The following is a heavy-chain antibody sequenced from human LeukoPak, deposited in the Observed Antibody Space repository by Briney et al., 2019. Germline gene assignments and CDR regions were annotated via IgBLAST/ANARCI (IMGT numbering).Heavy chain of an antibody. J-gene: IGHJ4*02. Sequence: PSETLSLTCTVSGGSISTYYWSWIRQPAGKGLEWIASASTYYSSSFESRVTMSIDTSKNQFSLRLASLTAADTAVYYCGRHAAFAPFDLWGQGSLVTVSS. V-gene: IGHV4-4*07. CDR2: SAST. D-gene: IGHD2-2*01. CDR1: GGSISTYY. CDR3: GRHAAFAPFDL.